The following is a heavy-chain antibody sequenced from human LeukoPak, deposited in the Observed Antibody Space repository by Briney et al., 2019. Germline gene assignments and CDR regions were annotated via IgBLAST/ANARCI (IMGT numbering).Heavy chain of an antibody. D-gene: IGHD6-6*01. CDR3: ARGIAARLLGAFDI. V-gene: IGHV3-20*01. J-gene: IGHJ3*02. Sequence: GGSLRLSCAASGFTFSSYAMSWVRQAPGKGLEWVSGINWNGGSTGYADSVKGRFTISRDNAKNSLYLQMNSLRAEDTALYHCARGIAARLLGAFDIWGQGTMVTVSS. CDR1: GFTFSSYA. CDR2: INWNGGST.